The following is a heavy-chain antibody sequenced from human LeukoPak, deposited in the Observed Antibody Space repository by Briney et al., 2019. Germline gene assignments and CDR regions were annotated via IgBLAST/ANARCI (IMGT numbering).Heavy chain of an antibody. J-gene: IGHJ4*02. CDR1: GGTFSSQT. D-gene: IGHD1-14*01. V-gene: IGHV1-69*02. Sequence: SVKVSCKASGGTFSSQTITWVRQAPGQGLEWMGRIIPILDVANYAQRFQGRVTITADKSTNTAYMEVSSLRSEDTAIYYCARGRTGLDYWGQGTLITVSS. CDR3: ARGRTGLDY. CDR2: IIPILDVA.